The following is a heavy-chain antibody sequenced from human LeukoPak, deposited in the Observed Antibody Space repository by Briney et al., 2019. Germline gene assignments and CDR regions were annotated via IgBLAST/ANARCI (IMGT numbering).Heavy chain of an antibody. Sequence: ASVKVSCKASGGTFSSYAISWVRQAPGQALEWMGRIIPIFGIANYAQKFQGRVTITADKSTSTAYMELSSLRSEDTAVYYCARGGYCSGGSCPRAYWGQGTLVTVSS. CDR1: GGTFSSYA. J-gene: IGHJ4*02. V-gene: IGHV1-69*04. CDR3: ARGGYCSGGSCPRAY. D-gene: IGHD2-15*01. CDR2: IIPIFGIA.